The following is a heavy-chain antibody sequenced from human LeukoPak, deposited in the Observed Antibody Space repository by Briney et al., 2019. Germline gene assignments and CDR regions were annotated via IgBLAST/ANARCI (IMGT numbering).Heavy chain of an antibody. Sequence: GGSLRLSCAASGFTFSSYSMNWVRQAPGKGLEWVSSISGSSSSIYYADSVKGRFTISRDNAKNSLYLQMNSLRAEDTAVYYCARGPGSGRNYNWFDPWGQGTLVNVSS. J-gene: IGHJ5*02. CDR3: ARGPGSGRNYNWFDP. D-gene: IGHD3-10*01. V-gene: IGHV3-21*01. CDR1: GFTFSSYS. CDR2: ISGSSSSI.